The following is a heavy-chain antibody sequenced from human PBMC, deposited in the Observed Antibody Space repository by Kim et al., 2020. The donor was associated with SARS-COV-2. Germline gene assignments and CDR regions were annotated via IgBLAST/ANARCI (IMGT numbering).Heavy chain of an antibody. CDR2: ISSSSSTI. D-gene: IGHD3-22*01. V-gene: IGHV3-48*02. CDR3: ARDPVTMIVDYYYYYGMDV. J-gene: IGHJ6*02. CDR1: GFTFSSYS. Sequence: GGSLRLSCAASGFTFSSYSMNWVRQAPGKGLEWVSYISSSSSTIYYADSVKGRFTISRDNAKNSLYLQMNSLRDEDTAVYYCARDPVTMIVDYYYYYGMDVWGPGTTVTVSS.